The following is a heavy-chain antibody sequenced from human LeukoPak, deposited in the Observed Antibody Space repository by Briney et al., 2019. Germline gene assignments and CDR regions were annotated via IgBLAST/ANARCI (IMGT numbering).Heavy chain of an antibody. CDR3: ARDLSITMVRGVIFHYYYYYGMDV. J-gene: IGHJ6*02. CDR1: GFTFSSYA. Sequence: GGSLRPSCAASGFTFSSYAMHWVRQAPGKGLEYASAISSNGGSTYYANSVKGRFTISRDNSKNTLYLQMGSLRAEDMAVYYCARDLSITMVRGVIFHYYYYYGMDVWGQGTTVTVSS. V-gene: IGHV3-64*01. D-gene: IGHD3-10*01. CDR2: ISSNGGST.